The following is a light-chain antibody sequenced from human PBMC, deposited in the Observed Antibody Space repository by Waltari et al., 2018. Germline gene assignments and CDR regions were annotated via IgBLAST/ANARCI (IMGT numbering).Light chain of an antibody. Sequence: AIQLTQSPSFLSASVGDRVTITCRTSQATNRALAWYQQQAGKPPKLLIYENSTLESGVPSRFSGGGTGAELTLTISSLQPEDVGTYYCQQFNEYPWTFGQGTKVEIK. V-gene: IGKV1D-13*01. CDR3: QQFNEYPWT. J-gene: IGKJ1*01. CDR2: ENS. CDR1: QATNRA.